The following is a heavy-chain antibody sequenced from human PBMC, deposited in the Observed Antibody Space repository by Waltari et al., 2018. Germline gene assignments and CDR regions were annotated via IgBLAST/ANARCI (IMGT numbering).Heavy chain of an antibody. V-gene: IGHV3-23*01. CDR1: GYSISSGYY. CDR2: ISGSGGST. D-gene: IGHD3-16*01. J-gene: IGHJ4*02. CDR3: AKRGDYDYIWGSPADY. Sequence: VQLQESGPGLVKPSETLSLTCAVSGYSISSGYYWGWIRQPPGKGLEWVSAISGSGGSTYYADSVKGRFTISRDNSKNTLYLQMNSLRAEDTAVYYCAKRGDYDYIWGSPADYWGQGTLVTVSS.